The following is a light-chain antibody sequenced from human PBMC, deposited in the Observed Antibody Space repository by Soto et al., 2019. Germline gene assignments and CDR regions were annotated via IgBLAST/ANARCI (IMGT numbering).Light chain of an antibody. Sequence: EIVMTQSPATLSVSPGERATLSCRASQSVSSNLAWYQQKPGQAPRLLIYGASTRATGIPARFSGSGSGTEFTLTISCLQAEDLAVYYCQLYNSWPPLTLGGGTKVEVK. CDR2: GAS. CDR3: QLYNSWPPLT. V-gene: IGKV3-15*01. CDR1: QSVSSN. J-gene: IGKJ4*01.